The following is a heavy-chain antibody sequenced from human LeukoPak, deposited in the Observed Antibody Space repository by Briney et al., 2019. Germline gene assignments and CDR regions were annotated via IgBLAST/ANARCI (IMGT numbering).Heavy chain of an antibody. CDR3: ARDGKMVRLYHFDY. J-gene: IGHJ4*02. D-gene: IGHD3-10*01. CDR1: GFTFSDYY. CDR2: ISSSGSTI. V-gene: IGHV3-11*01. Sequence: PGGSLRLSCAASGFTFSDYYLSWIRQAPGKGLEWVSYISSSGSTIYYADSVKGRFTISRDNAKNSLYLQVNSLRAEDTAVYYCARDGKMVRLYHFDYWGQGTLVTVSS.